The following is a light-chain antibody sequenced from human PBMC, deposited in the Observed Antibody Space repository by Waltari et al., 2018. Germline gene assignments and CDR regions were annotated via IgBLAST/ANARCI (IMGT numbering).Light chain of an antibody. CDR1: SGAVGGSDY. J-gene: IGLJ2*01. CDR2: DVN. V-gene: IGLV2-14*03. Sequence: QSALTQPASVSASPGQSITISCTGTSGAVGGSDYVSWYQQHPGKAPQLIIYDVNKRPSGVSHRFSASKSGNTASLTIFGLQAEDEADYYCISYTSTTTYVVVGGGTKLTVL. CDR3: ISYTSTTTYVV.